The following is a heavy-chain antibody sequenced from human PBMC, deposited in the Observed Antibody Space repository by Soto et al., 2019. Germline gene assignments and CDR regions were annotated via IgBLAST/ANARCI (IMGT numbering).Heavy chain of an antibody. CDR2: ISYDGSNK. V-gene: IGHV3-30-3*01. Sequence: TGGSLRLSCAASGFTFSSYAMHWVRQAPGKGLEWVAVISYDGSNKYYADSVKGRFTISRDNSKNTLYLQMNSLRAEDTAVYYCARDKVEEGGSCYFDYWGQGTLVTVSS. J-gene: IGHJ4*02. CDR1: GFTFSSYA. CDR3: ARDKVEEGGSCYFDY. D-gene: IGHD1-26*01.